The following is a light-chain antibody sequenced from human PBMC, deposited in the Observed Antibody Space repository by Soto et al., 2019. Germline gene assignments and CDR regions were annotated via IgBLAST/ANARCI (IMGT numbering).Light chain of an antibody. J-gene: IGKJ2*01. CDR3: QQSSYT. CDR2: DAS. CDR1: QSISSW. Sequence: DIQMTQSPSSLSASVGDRVTITCRASQSISSWLAWYQQKPGKAPKLLIYDASSLESGVPSRFSGSGSGTEFTLTISSLQPDDFATYYCQQSSYTFGQGTKLEIK. V-gene: IGKV1-5*01.